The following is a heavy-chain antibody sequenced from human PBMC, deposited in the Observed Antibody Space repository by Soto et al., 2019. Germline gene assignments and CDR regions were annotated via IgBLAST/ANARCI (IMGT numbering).Heavy chain of an antibody. Sequence: QVQLVQSGAEVKKPGASVKVSCKASGYNFTRYAMHWVRQAPGQRLEWMGWINAGNGNTKYSQKFQGRVTINRNTAASTAYMELSSLRSEDTAVYYCASVYSGSYYPDAFDIWVQGTMVTVSS. D-gene: IGHD1-26*01. CDR3: ASVYSGSYYPDAFDI. J-gene: IGHJ3*02. V-gene: IGHV1-3*01. CDR2: INAGNGNT. CDR1: GYNFTRYA.